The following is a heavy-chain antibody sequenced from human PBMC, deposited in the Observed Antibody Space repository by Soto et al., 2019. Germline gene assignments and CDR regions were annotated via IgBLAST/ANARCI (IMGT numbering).Heavy chain of an antibody. CDR2: ITDSGMT. J-gene: IGHJ5*02. V-gene: IGHV4-30-4*01. CDR1: GDSIKSGSVY. CDR3: ARERHVAPSSGRFDP. Sequence: QVHLQASGPGLVKTSQTLSLTCSVNGDSIKSGSVYWCWIRQSPGSAPESIGYITDSGMTFQYPPLKSRVAMSVATTKTQFSLEVRSVTAADTGVYYCARERHVAPSSGRFDPWAQVTLVTVS.